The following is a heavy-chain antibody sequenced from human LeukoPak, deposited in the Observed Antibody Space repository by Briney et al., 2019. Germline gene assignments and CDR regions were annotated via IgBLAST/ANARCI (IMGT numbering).Heavy chain of an antibody. CDR3: ARKLVGATLD. CDR1: GYNFATYW. D-gene: IGHD1-26*01. CDR2: IYPDDSDT. V-gene: IGHV5-51*01. J-gene: IGHJ4*02. Sequence: ESLKISCKGSGYNFATYWIGWVRQMPGKGLEWMGIIYPDDSDTRFSPSFQGQVSISADKSITTAYLQWSSLKASDTAMYYCARKLVGATLDWGQGTLVTVSS.